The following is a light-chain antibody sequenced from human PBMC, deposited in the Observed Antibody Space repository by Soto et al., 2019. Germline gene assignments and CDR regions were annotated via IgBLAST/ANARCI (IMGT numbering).Light chain of an antibody. CDR1: SSDVGGYNY. CDR3: SSYTSSSPYV. Sequence: QSALTQPASVSGSPGQSITISCTGTSSDVGGYNYVSWYQQYPGKAPKLMIYDVSNRPSGVSNRFSGSKSGNTASLTISGLQAEDEADYYCSSYTSSSPYVFGTGTKLTV. J-gene: IGLJ1*01. CDR2: DVS. V-gene: IGLV2-14*01.